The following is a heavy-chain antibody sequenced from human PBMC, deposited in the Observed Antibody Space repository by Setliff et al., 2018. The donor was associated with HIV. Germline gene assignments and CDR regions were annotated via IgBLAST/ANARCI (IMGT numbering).Heavy chain of an antibody. V-gene: IGHV4-31*03. D-gene: IGHD3-10*01. J-gene: IGHJ4*02. CDR3: ARAPFYYGSGSYQTFDY. CDR1: GGSISSSNYY. Sequence: PSETLSLTCTVSGGSISSSNYYWGWIRQPPGKGLEWIGYIYYTGSTYYNPSLKSRVTISVDTSKNQFSLKLSSVTAADTAVYYCARAPFYYGSGSYQTFDYWGQGTLVTVSS. CDR2: IYYTGST.